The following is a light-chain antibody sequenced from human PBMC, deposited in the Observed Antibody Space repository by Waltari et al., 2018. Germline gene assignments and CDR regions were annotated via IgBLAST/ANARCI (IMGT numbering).Light chain of an antibody. CDR1: QSINNW. V-gene: IGKV1-5*03. CDR2: KAS. Sequence: DIQMTQSPSTLSASVGDRVTITWRASQSINNWLAWDQQKPGKAPNVLIYKASSLESGVPSRFSGSGSVPEFTLTISSLQPDDFATYYCQQYQHYPLTFGQGTKVEIK. CDR3: QQYQHYPLT. J-gene: IGKJ1*01.